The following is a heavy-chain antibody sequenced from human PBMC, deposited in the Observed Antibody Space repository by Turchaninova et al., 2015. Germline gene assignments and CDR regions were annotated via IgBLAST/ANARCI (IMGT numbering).Heavy chain of an antibody. CDR2: ISGDSGSA. V-gene: IGHV3-23*01. Sequence: GGSLRLSCEASGFTFSTYPMSWVRQAPGKGLEWVSAISGDSGSAYYADSVKGRFTISRDNSKNTLYLHMNSLRAEETAVYYCARDGTPYNSGWVYMDVWGKGTTVTVSS. D-gene: IGHD6-19*01. CDR3: ARDGTPYNSGWVYMDV. CDR1: GFTFSTYP. J-gene: IGHJ6*03.